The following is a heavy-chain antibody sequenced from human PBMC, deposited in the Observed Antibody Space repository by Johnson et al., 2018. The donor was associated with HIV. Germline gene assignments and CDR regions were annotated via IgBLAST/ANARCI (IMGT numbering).Heavy chain of an antibody. CDR3: ARDRQAVRGTFDI. CDR2: ISSSSSPI. V-gene: IGHV3-48*04. D-gene: IGHD6-19*01. Sequence: VQLVESGGGLVQPGGSLRLSCAASGFTFSSYSMNWVRQAPGRGLEWVSYISSSSSPIYYADSVKGRFTISRDNAKNSLYLQMNSLRAEDTALYYCARDRQAVRGTFDILGQGTMVTVSS. CDR1: GFTFSSYS. J-gene: IGHJ3*02.